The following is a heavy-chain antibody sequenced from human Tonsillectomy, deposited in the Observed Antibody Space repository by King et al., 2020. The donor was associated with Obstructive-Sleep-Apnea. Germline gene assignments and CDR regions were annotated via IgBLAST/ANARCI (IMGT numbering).Heavy chain of an antibody. D-gene: IGHD3-9*01. V-gene: IGHV7-4-1*02. Sequence: QLVQSGSELKKPGASVKLSCKASGYTFTTYPMNWVRQAPGQGLEWMGWINTNTGNPTYAQGFTGRFVFSLDTSVSTAYLQISSLKAEDTAVSYCAREGRDVDWSNWFDPWGQGTLVTVSS. J-gene: IGHJ5*02. CDR2: INTNTGNP. CDR1: GYTFTTYP. CDR3: AREGRDVDWSNWFDP.